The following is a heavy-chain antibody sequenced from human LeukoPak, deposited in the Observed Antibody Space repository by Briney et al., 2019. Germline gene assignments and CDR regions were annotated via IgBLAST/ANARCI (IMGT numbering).Heavy chain of an antibody. CDR1: GYTFTSYD. V-gene: IGHV1-8*03. CDR2: MNPNSGNT. J-gene: IGHJ6*03. Sequence: ASVKVSCKASGYTFTSYDINWVRQATGQGLEWMGWMNPNSGNTGYAQKFHGRVTITRNTSISTAYMELSSLRSEDTAVYYCARSKDFPMTDYMDVWGKGTTVTVSS. D-gene: IGHD2-21*02. CDR3: ARSKDFPMTDYMDV.